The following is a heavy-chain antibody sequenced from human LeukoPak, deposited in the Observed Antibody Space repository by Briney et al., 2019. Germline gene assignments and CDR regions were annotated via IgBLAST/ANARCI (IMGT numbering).Heavy chain of an antibody. V-gene: IGHV4-4*07. J-gene: IGHJ6*03. D-gene: IGHD3-16*01. CDR2: IYTSGST. CDR3: ARDWASYYYYYYMDV. CDR1: GGSISSYY. Sequence: KPSETLSLTCTVSGGSISSYYWSWIRQPPGKGLEWIGRIYTSGSTNYNPSLKSRVTMSVDTSKNQFSLKLSSVTAADTAVYYCARDWASYYYYYYMDVWGKETTVTVSS.